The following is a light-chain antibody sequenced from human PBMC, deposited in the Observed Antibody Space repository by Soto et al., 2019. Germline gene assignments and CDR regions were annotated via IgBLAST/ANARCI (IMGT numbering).Light chain of an antibody. CDR2: ADT. CDR3: QVWDSSRDRGV. V-gene: IGLV3-21*02. J-gene: IGLJ3*02. CDR1: NIGTKN. Sequence: SSELTQPPSVSVAPGQTARMTCGGNNIGTKNVHWYQQRPGQAPVLVVYADTDRPSGIPERFSGSNSGNTAALTISRVEAGDEADYFCQVWDSSRDRGVFGGGTKVTVL.